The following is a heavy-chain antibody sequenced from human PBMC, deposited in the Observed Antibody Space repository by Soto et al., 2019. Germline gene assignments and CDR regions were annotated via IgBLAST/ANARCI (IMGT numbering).Heavy chain of an antibody. Sequence: SETLSLTCTVSGGSISSGGYYWSWIRQHPGKGLEWIGYIYYSGSTYYNPSLKSRVTISVDTSKNQFSLKLSSVTAADTAVYYCARDRWQQLVFSSGMDVWGQGTTVTVSS. CDR1: GGSISSGGYY. V-gene: IGHV4-31*03. CDR3: ARDRWQQLVFSSGMDV. J-gene: IGHJ6*02. CDR2: IYYSGST. D-gene: IGHD6-13*01.